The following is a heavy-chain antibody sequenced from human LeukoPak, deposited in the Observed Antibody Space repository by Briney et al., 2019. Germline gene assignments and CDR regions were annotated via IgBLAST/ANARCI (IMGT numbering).Heavy chain of an antibody. CDR1: GGTFSSYA. D-gene: IGHD3-22*01. CDR3: ARSSTYDSSGYYYWFDP. CDR2: IIPIFGIA. V-gene: IGHV1-69*04. J-gene: IGHJ5*02. Sequence: ASVKVSCKASGGTFSSYAISWVRQAPGQGLEWMGRIIPIFGIANYAQKFQGIVTITADKSTSTAYMELSSLRSEDTAVYYCARSSTYDSSGYYYWFDPWGQGTLVTVSS.